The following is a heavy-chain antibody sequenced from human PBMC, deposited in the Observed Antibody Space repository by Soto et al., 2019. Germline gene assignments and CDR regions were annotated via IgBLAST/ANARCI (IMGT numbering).Heavy chain of an antibody. Sequence: PGGALSLSCAASGFSFSDYYMSWIRQAPGKGLEWLSYISTSSSYINYADSVKGRFTISRDNAKNSLYLQMNRLRVEDTAVYYCAREGPGTSSWYVDSWGQGTLVTVSS. V-gene: IGHV3-11*05. CDR1: GFSFSDYY. CDR3: AREGPGTSSWYVDS. J-gene: IGHJ4*02. CDR2: ISTSSSYI. D-gene: IGHD6-13*01.